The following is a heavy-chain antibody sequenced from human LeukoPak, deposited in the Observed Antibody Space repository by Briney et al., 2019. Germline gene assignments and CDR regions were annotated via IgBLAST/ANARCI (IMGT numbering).Heavy chain of an antibody. V-gene: IGHV1-24*01. CDR3: ATLSRPCSTSCYTGGAFDI. CDR1: GYTLTELS. Sequence: ASVKVSCKVSGYTLTELSMHWVRQAPGKGLEWMGGFDPEDGETIYAQKFQGRVTMTEDTSTDTAYMELSSLRSEDTAVYYCATLSRPCSTSCYTGGAFDIWGQGTMVTVSS. J-gene: IGHJ3*02. CDR2: FDPEDGET. D-gene: IGHD2-2*02.